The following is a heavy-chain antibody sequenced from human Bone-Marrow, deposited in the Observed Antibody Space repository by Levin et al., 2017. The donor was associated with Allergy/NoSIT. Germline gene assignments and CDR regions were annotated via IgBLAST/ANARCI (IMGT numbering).Heavy chain of an antibody. CDR2: ISDSGVGT. V-gene: IGHV3-23*01. D-gene: IGHD3-9*01. CDR1: GFTFNNYA. J-gene: IGHJ5*01. Sequence: SCAASGFTFNNYAMSWVRQAPGEGLEWVSSISDSGVGTYYADSVKGRFTISRDNSKNTLYLQLNSLRAEDTAIFYCAKYFGATPGYWFDSWGQGTLVTVSS. CDR3: AKYFGATPGYWFDS.